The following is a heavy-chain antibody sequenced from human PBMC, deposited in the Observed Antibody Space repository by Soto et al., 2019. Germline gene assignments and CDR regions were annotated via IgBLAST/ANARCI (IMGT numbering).Heavy chain of an antibody. CDR3: AKGPIFGVENIYDF. Sequence: EVQLLESGGGLVQPGGSLRLSCAASGFTFSSYAMSWVRQAPGKGLEWVSGMSGSGGTAYYRDSGKGRFTISRDNSKQTLYLQMNSLIPEDTALHNCAKGPIFGVENIYDFWGQGTLVTVPS. CDR2: MSGSGGTA. V-gene: IGHV3-23*01. D-gene: IGHD3-3*01. CDR1: GFTFSSYA. J-gene: IGHJ4*02.